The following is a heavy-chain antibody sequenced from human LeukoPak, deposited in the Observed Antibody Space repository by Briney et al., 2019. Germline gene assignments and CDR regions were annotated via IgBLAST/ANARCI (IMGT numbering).Heavy chain of an antibody. CDR2: INHSGIT. J-gene: IGHJ4*02. CDR3: AIGPATMAPLDY. Sequence: SETLSLTCAVYGASLSGYSWTWIRQPPGNGLEWIGEINHSGITNYNPSLKSRVTMSADTSKNHFSLRLTSVTAADTAVYYCAIGPATMAPLDYWGLGTPVTVSS. V-gene: IGHV4-34*01. D-gene: IGHD1/OR15-1a*01. CDR1: GASLSGYS.